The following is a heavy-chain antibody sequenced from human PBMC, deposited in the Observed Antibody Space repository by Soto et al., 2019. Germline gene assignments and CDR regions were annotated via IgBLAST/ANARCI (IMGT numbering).Heavy chain of an antibody. CDR1: GFTFSSYA. J-gene: IGHJ6*03. CDR3: AKVGSGGPGVDYYYYYMDV. D-gene: IGHD3-3*01. CDR2: ISGSGGST. V-gene: IGHV3-23*01. Sequence: GGSLRLSCAASGFTFSSYAMSWVRQAPGKGLEWVSAISGSGGSTYYADSVKGRFTISRDNSKNTLYLQMNSLRAEDMAVYYCAKVGSGGPGVDYYYYYMDVWGKGTTVTVSS.